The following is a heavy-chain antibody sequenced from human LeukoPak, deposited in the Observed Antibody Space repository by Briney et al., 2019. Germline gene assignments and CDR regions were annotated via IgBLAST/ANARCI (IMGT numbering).Heavy chain of an antibody. Sequence: ASVKVSCKASGYTFTSYGISCVRQAPGQGLEWMGWISANNGNTNYALKLQGRVTMTTDTSTSTAYMGLRSLRSDDTAVYYCARASVVVPGAFDYWGQGTLVTVSS. D-gene: IGHD2-2*01. CDR3: ARASVVVPGAFDY. V-gene: IGHV1-18*01. J-gene: IGHJ4*02. CDR1: GYTFTSYG. CDR2: ISANNGNT.